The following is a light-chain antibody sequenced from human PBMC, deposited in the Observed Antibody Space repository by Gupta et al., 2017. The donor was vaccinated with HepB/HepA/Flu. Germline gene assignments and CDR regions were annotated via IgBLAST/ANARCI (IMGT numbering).Light chain of an antibody. J-gene: IGLJ1*01. CDR1: NIGNKN. CDR3: QVWDSNTEI. Sequence: SYELTQPLSVSVALGQTARITCGGNNIGNKNVHWYHQKPGQAPVLVIYRDTNRPSRIPERFSGSNSGNTATLTITRAQAGDEADYYCQVWDSNTEIFGTATKLTVL. V-gene: IGLV3-9*01. CDR2: RDT.